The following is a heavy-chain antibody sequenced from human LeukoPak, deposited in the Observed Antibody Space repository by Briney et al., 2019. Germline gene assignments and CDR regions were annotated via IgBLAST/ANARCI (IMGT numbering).Heavy chain of an antibody. Sequence: PGGSLRLSCAASGFTFSSYSMNWVRQAPGKGLEWVSSISSSSSYIYYADSVEGRFTISRDNAKNSLYLQMNSLRAEDTAVYYCARERVGASYFDYWGQGTLVTVSS. D-gene: IGHD1-26*01. CDR2: ISSSSSYI. CDR1: GFTFSSYS. J-gene: IGHJ4*02. V-gene: IGHV3-21*01. CDR3: ARERVGASYFDY.